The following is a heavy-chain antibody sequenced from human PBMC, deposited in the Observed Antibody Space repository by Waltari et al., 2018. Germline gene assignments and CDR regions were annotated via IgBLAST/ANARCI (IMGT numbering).Heavy chain of an antibody. CDR3: ARVRRTSIAAYYYFDY. V-gene: IGHV1-2*02. D-gene: IGHD6-6*01. CDR1: GYTFTGYY. J-gene: IGHJ4*02. Sequence: QVQLVQSGAEVKKPGASVKVSCKASGYTFTGYYMHWVRQAPVKGLEWMGWINPNSGGTNYAQKFQGRVTMTRDTSISTAYMELSRLRSDDTAVYYCARVRRTSIAAYYYFDYWGQGTLVTVSS. CDR2: INPNSGGT.